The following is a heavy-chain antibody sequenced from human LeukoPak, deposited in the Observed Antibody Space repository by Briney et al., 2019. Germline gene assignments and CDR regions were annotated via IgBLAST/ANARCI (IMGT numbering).Heavy chain of an antibody. CDR2: IYSGGYT. D-gene: IGHD3-3*01. CDR1: GFTVSSNY. J-gene: IGHJ5*02. V-gene: IGHV3-53*01. Sequence: GGSLRLSCAASGFTVSSNYMSWVRQAPGKGLEWVSVIYSGGYTYYADSVKGRFTISRDNSKNTVYLQMNSLRAEDTAVYYCARSYSITARLDPWGQGTLVTVSS. CDR3: ARSYSITARLDP.